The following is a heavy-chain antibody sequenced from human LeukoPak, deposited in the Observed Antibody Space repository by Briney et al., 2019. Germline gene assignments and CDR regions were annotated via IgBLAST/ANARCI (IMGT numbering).Heavy chain of an antibody. D-gene: IGHD6-19*01. CDR1: GFTFNTYA. J-gene: IGHJ4*02. Sequence: GGSLRLSCAASGFTFNTYAIYWVRQAPGKGLEWASGICGSGGCTYYADSVKGRFTISRDNSKNTVYLQMNSLTADDTAVYYCAKTSVGYSSGRYPGWPADCWGQGTLVTVSP. V-gene: IGHV3-23*01. CDR3: AKTSVGYSSGRYPGWPADC. CDR2: ICGSGGCT.